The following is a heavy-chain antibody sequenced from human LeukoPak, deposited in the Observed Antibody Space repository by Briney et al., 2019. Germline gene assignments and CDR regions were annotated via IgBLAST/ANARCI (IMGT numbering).Heavy chain of an antibody. J-gene: IGHJ4*02. V-gene: IGHV5-51*01. D-gene: IGHD5-18*01. CDR3: ARGSGYSYGYLDY. CDR1: GYSFSVYW. Sequence: GESLKISCKGSGYSFSVYWIGWVRQMPGKGLEWMGIIYPGDSDTRYSPSFQGQVTISADTSISIAYLQWSSLKASDTAMYYCARGSGYSYGYLDYWGQGSLVTVSS. CDR2: IYPGDSDT.